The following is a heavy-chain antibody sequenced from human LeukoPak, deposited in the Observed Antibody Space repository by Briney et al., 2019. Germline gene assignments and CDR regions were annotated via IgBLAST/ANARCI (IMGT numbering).Heavy chain of an antibody. CDR1: GFTFSTFT. CDR2: ISGSSSFV. CDR3: ARDGPLAYYYGSGRSYYMDV. D-gene: IGHD3-10*01. V-gene: IGHV3-21*01. J-gene: IGHJ6*03. Sequence: GGSLRLFRVASGFTFSTFTMNWVRQAPGKGLAWVSSISGSSSFVYYADSAKGRFTISRDNAKNSLYLQMNSLRAEDTAVYYCARDGPLAYYYGSGRSYYMDVWGKGTTVTVSS.